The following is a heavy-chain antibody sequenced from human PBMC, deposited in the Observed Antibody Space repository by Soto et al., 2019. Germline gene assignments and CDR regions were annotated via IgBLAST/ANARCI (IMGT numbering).Heavy chain of an antibody. D-gene: IGHD2-8*01. V-gene: IGHV5-51*01. CDR3: ARRGYCTNGVCRKYYYYYGMDV. CDR1: GYSFTSYW. J-gene: IGHJ6*02. CDR2: IYPGDSDT. Sequence: ESLKISCKGSGYSFTSYWIGWVRQMPGKGLEWMGIIYPGDSDTRYSPSFQGQVTISADKSISTAYLQWSSLKASDTAMYYCARRGYCTNGVCRKYYYYYGMDVWGQGTTVTVSS.